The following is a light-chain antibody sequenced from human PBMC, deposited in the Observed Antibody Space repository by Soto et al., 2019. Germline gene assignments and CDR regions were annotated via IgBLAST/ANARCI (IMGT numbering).Light chain of an antibody. CDR3: AGWDDSVSGPV. Sequence: QSALTQPPSASGSPGQRVTISCSGSTSNIGTNFVYWYQQLPGTAPKLLIYRNNQRPSGVPDRFSTSKSGTSASLAISGLRSEDEADYYCAGWDDSVSGPVFGGGTKLTVL. CDR2: RNN. J-gene: IGLJ2*01. CDR1: TSNIGTNF. V-gene: IGLV1-47*01.